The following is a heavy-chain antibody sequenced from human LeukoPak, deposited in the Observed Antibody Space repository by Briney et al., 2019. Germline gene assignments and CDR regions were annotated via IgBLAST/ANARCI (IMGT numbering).Heavy chain of an antibody. V-gene: IGHV1-69*05. J-gene: IGHJ4*02. Sequence: SVKVSCKASGGTFSSYVISWVRQAPGQGLEWMGRIIPIFGTANYAQKFQGRVTITTDESTSTAYMELSSLRSEDTAVYYSARGYSSGYYYYFDYWGQGTLVTVSS. CDR1: GGTFSSYV. CDR3: ARGYSSGYYYYFDY. D-gene: IGHD3-22*01. CDR2: IIPIFGTA.